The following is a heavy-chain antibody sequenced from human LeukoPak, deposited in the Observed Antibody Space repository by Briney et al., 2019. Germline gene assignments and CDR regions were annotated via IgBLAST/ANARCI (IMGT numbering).Heavy chain of an antibody. CDR1: GGSISSYY. Sequence: SETLSLTCTVSGGSISSYYWSWIRQPPGKGLEWIGYIYYSGSTNYNPSLKSRVTMSVDTPKNQFSLKLSSVTAADTAVYYCASMKVAAAGYYFDYWGQGTLVTVSS. V-gene: IGHV4-59*12. CDR3: ASMKVAAAGYYFDY. J-gene: IGHJ4*02. CDR2: IYYSGST. D-gene: IGHD6-13*01.